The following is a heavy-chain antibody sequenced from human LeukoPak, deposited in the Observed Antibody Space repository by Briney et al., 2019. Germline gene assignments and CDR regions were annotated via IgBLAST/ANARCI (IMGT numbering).Heavy chain of an antibody. CDR1: GGSISNYY. CDR3: ARDRAYGDHYFDY. J-gene: IGHJ4*02. CDR2: IYTSGST. V-gene: IGHV4-4*07. D-gene: IGHD4-17*01. Sequence: SETLSLTCTVSGGSISNYYWSWIRQPAGKGLEWIGRIYTSGSTNYNPSLKSRGTMSVDTSKNQFSLRLSSVTAADTAVYYCARDRAYGDHYFDYWGQGTLVTVSS.